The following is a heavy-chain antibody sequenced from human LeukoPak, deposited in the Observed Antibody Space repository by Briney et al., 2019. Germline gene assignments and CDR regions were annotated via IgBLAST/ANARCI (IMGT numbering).Heavy chain of an antibody. Sequence: SETLSLTCTVSGGSISSYYWSWIRQPPGKGLEWIGYIYYSGSTNYNPSLKSRVTISVDTSKSQFSLKLSSVTAADTAVYYCARWLVGSYGGSFDYWGQGTLVTVSS. CDR1: GGSISSYY. J-gene: IGHJ4*02. D-gene: IGHD1-26*01. CDR3: ARWLVGSYGGSFDY. V-gene: IGHV4-59*01. CDR2: IYYSGST.